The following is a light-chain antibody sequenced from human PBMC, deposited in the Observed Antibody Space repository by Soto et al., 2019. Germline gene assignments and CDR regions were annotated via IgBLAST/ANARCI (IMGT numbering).Light chain of an antibody. CDR3: LQVKTFPRT. V-gene: IGKV1-12*01. CDR1: QDINNR. CDR2: AAS. Sequence: DIQMTQSPSSISASVGDGVTITCRASQDINNRLAWFQQSPGRAPKYLIQAASMVQSGVPSRFSASGSGTDFTLTIDSLEPEDFATYYCLQVKTFPRTFGQGTRLEIK. J-gene: IGKJ1*01.